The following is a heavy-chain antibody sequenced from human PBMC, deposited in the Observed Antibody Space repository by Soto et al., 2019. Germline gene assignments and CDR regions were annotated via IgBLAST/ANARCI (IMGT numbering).Heavy chain of an antibody. CDR1: GYSFTRYG. CDR3: AMVDVYVTPSPQDV. CDR2: INTYNGNT. J-gene: IGHJ6*02. Sequence: QVQLVQSRAEVKNPGASVKVSCKASGYSFTRYGIAWARQAPGQGLEWMGWINTYNGNTNYAQNLKGRVTLTTDTSTSTAYMELTSLRSNDTAIYYCAMVDVYVTPSPQDVWGQGTTVIVSS. V-gene: IGHV1-18*01. D-gene: IGHD3-16*01.